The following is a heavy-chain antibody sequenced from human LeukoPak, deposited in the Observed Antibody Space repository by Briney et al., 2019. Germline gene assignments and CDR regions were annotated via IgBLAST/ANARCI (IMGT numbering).Heavy chain of an antibody. D-gene: IGHD3-3*01. CDR2: ISSSGSTI. V-gene: IGHV3-11*01. Sequence: GGSLRLSCAASGFTFSDYYMSWIRQAPGKGLEWVSYISSSGSTIYYADSVKGRFTISRDNSKNTLFLQMNSLRAEDTAVYYCAKGLYYDFWSGQTTFDYWGQGTLVTVSS. CDR3: AKGLYYDFWSGQTTFDY. CDR1: GFTFSDYY. J-gene: IGHJ4*02.